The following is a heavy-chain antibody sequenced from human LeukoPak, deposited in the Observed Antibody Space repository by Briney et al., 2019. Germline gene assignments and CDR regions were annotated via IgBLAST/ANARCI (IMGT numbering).Heavy chain of an antibody. J-gene: IGHJ6*03. V-gene: IGHV4-34*01. CDR1: GGSFGGYY. Sequence: SETLSLTCAVYGGSFGGYYWSWIRQPPGKGLEWIGEINHSGSTNYNPSLKSRVTISVDTSKNQFSLKLSSVTAADTAVYYCARGPNQQLLGRYYYYYMDVWGKGTTVTVSS. D-gene: IGHD6-13*01. CDR2: INHSGST. CDR3: ARGPNQQLLGRYYYYYMDV.